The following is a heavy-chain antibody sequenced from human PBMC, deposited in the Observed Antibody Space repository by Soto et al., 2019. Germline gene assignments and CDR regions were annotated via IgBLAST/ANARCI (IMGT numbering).Heavy chain of an antibody. Sequence: QVQLVESGGGVVQPGRSLRLSCAASGFTFSSYAMHWVRQAPGKGLEWVALISYDGSSKYYADSVKGRFTISRENSKNTLYLQMNSMGAEDTAIFYCASGGRGGNYYGLDVWVQGTTVTVSS. CDR2: ISYDGSSK. CDR1: GFTFSSYA. D-gene: IGHD3-16*01. CDR3: ASGGRGGNYYGLDV. J-gene: IGHJ6*02. V-gene: IGHV3-30-3*01.